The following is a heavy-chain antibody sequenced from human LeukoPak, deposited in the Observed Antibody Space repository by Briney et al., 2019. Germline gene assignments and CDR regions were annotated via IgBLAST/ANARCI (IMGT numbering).Heavy chain of an antibody. CDR3: ARGAYTYYDFWSAYYRPFDY. D-gene: IGHD3-3*01. V-gene: IGHV4-34*01. CDR2: INHSGST. CDR1: GGSFSGYY. J-gene: IGHJ4*02. Sequence: SETLSLTCAVYGGSFSGYYWSWIRQPPGNGLEWIGEINHSGSTNYNPSLKSRATISVDTSKNQFSLKLSSVTAADTAVYYCARGAYTYYDFWSAYYRPFDYWGQGTLVTVSS.